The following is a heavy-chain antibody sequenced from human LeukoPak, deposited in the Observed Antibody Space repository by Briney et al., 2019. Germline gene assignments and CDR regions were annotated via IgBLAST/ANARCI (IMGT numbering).Heavy chain of an antibody. J-gene: IGHJ4*02. Sequence: ASVKVSCKASGYTFTSSYIHWVRQAPGQGLEWMGIMNPTGDSTSYAQKFQGRLTVTRDTSTSTVYMDLTSLGSEDTAVYYCAMGAHYYTTGGDYWGQGTLVTVSS. CDR3: AMGAHYYTTGGDY. V-gene: IGHV1-46*01. CDR1: GYTFTSSY. D-gene: IGHD2-8*02. CDR2: MNPTGDST.